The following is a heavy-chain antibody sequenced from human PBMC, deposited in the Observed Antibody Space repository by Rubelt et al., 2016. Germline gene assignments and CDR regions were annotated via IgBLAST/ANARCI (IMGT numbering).Heavy chain of an antibody. CDR1: GGTFSSYA. D-gene: IGHD6-19*01. Sequence: QVQLVQSGAEVKKPGSSVKVSCKASGGTFSSYAISWVRQAPGQGLEWMGIINPSGGCTIYAQKFRGRVTMTRATSTSTVYMGRSSLGSEDTAVYYCARDGYSSGQQNYWGQGTLVTVSS. V-gene: IGHV1-46*01. J-gene: IGHJ4*02. CDR3: ARDGYSSGQQNY. CDR2: INPSGGCT.